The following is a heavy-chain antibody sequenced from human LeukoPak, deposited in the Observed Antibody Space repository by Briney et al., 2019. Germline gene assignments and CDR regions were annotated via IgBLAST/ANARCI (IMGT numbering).Heavy chain of an antibody. D-gene: IGHD3-10*01. Sequence: GSLRLSCAASGFTFSSYAMSWIRQPPGKGLEWIGYIYYSGSTNYNPSLKSRVTISVDTSKNQFSLKLSSVTAADTAVYYCARDSGSSASNWFDPWGQGTLVTVSS. CDR3: ARDSGSSASNWFDP. CDR2: IYYSGST. CDR1: GFTFSSYA. J-gene: IGHJ5*02. V-gene: IGHV4-59*01.